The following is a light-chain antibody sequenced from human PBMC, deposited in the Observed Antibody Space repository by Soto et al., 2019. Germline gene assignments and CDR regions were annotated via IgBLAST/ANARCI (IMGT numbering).Light chain of an antibody. Sequence: DIQMTQSPSSVSASVGDRVTITCRASQDISTWLSWFQQKPGEAPRLLIYTASSLHTGVPSRFSGSGSGTDFTLTITSLQPEDFAPYYCQPGNSFPINFGGGTKVEIK. CDR1: QDISTW. J-gene: IGKJ4*01. V-gene: IGKV1-12*01. CDR2: TAS. CDR3: QPGNSFPIN.